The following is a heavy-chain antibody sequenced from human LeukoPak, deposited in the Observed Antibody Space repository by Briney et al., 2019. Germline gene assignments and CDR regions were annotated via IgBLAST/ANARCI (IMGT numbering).Heavy chain of an antibody. Sequence: SETLSLTCTVSGGSISSYYWSWIRQPPGKGLEWIGYIYYSGSTNYNPSLTSRVTISVDTSKNRFSLKLSSVTAADTAVYYCARDATPCSSTSCGWFDPWGQGTLVTVSS. J-gene: IGHJ5*02. CDR3: ARDATPCSSTSCGWFDP. V-gene: IGHV4-59*01. CDR2: IYYSGST. D-gene: IGHD2-2*01. CDR1: GGSISSYY.